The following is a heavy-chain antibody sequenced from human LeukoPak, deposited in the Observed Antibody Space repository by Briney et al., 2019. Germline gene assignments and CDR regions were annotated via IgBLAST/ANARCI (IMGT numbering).Heavy chain of an antibody. CDR2: ISSSSNYT. CDR1: GFTFSDYY. D-gene: IGHD5-18*01. V-gene: IGHV3-11*03. Sequence: GALRLSCAASGFTFSDYYMSWIRQAPGKGLDWVSYISSSSNYTGYAGSVKGRFTISRDNTKNSLYLQMNSLRAEDTAVYYCASRRGYTYGYAYWGQGTLVTVSS. CDR3: ASRRGYTYGYAY. J-gene: IGHJ4*02.